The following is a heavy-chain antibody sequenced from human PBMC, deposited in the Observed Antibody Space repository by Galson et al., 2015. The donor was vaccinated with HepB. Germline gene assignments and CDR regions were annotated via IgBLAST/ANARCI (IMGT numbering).Heavy chain of an antibody. CDR3: ARDDYGDYTLFL. V-gene: IGHV1-69*13. CDR2: IIPIFGTA. CDR1: GGTFSSYA. Sequence: SVKVSCKASGGTFSSYAISWVRQAPGQGLEWMGGIIPIFGTANYAQKFQGRVTITADESTSTAYMELSSLRSEDTAVYYCARDDYGDYTLFLWGQGTLVTVSS. D-gene: IGHD4-17*01. J-gene: IGHJ4*02.